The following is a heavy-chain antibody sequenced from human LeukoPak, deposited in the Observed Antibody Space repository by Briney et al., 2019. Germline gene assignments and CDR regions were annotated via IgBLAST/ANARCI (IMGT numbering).Heavy chain of an antibody. CDR1: GFTFSGYS. D-gene: IGHD6-13*01. CDR2: ISGSSNYI. Sequence: GGSLRLSCAASGFTFSGYSMNWVLQDPGKGLEWISSISGSSNYIYYADSVKGRFTISRDNAKNSLYLHMNSLRAEDTAVYYCARGYSTTWTYGDYWGQGTLVTVSS. J-gene: IGHJ4*02. CDR3: ARGYSTTWTYGDY. V-gene: IGHV3-21*01.